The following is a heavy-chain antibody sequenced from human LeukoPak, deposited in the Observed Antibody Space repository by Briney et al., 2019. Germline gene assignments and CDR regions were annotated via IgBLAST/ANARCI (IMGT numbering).Heavy chain of an antibody. V-gene: IGHV1-2*02. Sequence: APVKVSCKASGYTFTGYYMHWVRQAPGQGLEWMGWINPNSGGTNYAQKFQGRVTMTRDTSISTAYMELSRLRSDDTAVYYCARYGSSTSCYGAFDIWGQGTMFTVSS. CDR1: GYTFTGYY. CDR2: INPNSGGT. CDR3: ARYGSSTSCYGAFDI. J-gene: IGHJ3*02. D-gene: IGHD2-2*01.